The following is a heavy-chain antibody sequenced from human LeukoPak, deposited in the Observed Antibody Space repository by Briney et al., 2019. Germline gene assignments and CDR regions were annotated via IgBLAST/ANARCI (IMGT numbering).Heavy chain of an antibody. CDR3: ATITYFDYIWGRFVS. Sequence: GGSLRLSCAASGFTFSSYAMSWVRQAPGKGLEWVSALSDSGEYTYSADSVKGRFTISRDNSKNMLYLQMNSLRAEDTAVYYCATITYFDYIWGRFVSWGQGTLVTVSS. CDR2: LSDSGEYT. V-gene: IGHV3-23*01. J-gene: IGHJ4*02. D-gene: IGHD3-16*01. CDR1: GFTFSSYA.